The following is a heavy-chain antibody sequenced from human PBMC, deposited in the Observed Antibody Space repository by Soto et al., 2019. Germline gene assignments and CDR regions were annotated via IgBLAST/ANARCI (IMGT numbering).Heavy chain of an antibody. J-gene: IGHJ5*02. CDR1: GFTLSHHS. CDR3: VRGKEAGVWFDP. CDR2: INSDTGYT. D-gene: IGHD3-10*01. Sequence: GASVKVSCKASGFTLSHHSIHWVRQAPGQRLEWMGWINSDTGYTKYSQKFQARLTITWDSSAKTAYMELSSLQPEDTAVYYCVRGKEAGVWFDPWGQGTLVTVSS. V-gene: IGHV1-3*04.